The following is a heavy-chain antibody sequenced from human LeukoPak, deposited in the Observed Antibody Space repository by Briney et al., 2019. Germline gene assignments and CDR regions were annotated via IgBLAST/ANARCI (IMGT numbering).Heavy chain of an antibody. Sequence: GGSLRLSCAASGFTFSTNWMHWVRQAPGKGLVWVSRISSDGSTTNYADSVKGRFTISRDNSKHPLYLQMNSLRAEDPAVYYCARVREWELPPQYYFDYWGQGTLVTVSS. CDR3: ARVREWELPPQYYFDY. CDR1: GFTFSTNW. CDR2: ISSDGSTT. J-gene: IGHJ4*02. V-gene: IGHV3-74*01. D-gene: IGHD1-26*01.